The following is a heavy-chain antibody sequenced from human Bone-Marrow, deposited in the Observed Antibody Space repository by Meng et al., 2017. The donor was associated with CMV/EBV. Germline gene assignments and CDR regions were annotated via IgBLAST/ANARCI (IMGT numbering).Heavy chain of an antibody. Sequence: RSLPCNVSGVSIRNSYWSWIRQSAGKGLEWIGRIYTTESTNYNPSLRSRVTMSVDTSKKQFSLRLSSVTAADTAVYYCARGLTVLDYWGQGTLVTVSS. V-gene: IGHV4-4*07. CDR2: IYTTEST. CDR3: ARGLTVLDY. CDR1: GVSIRNSY. J-gene: IGHJ4*02. D-gene: IGHD4-17*01.